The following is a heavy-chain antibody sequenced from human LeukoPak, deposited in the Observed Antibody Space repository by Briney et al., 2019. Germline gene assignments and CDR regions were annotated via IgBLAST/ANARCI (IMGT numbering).Heavy chain of an antibody. Sequence: PVGSLRLSCAGSGFTFSSYSMNWVRQAPGKGLEWVSSISSSSSYIYYADSVKGRFTISRDNARNSLYLQMNSLRAEDTAVHYCAKERPTRRYCSGGSCYSRYFDYWGQGTLVTVSS. D-gene: IGHD2-15*01. J-gene: IGHJ4*02. CDR3: AKERPTRRYCSGGSCYSRYFDY. V-gene: IGHV3-21*04. CDR1: GFTFSSYS. CDR2: ISSSSSYI.